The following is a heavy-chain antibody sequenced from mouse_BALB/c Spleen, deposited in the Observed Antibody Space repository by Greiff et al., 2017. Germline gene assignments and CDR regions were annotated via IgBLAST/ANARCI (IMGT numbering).Heavy chain of an antibody. CDR2: ISDGGSYT. Sequence: EVKLVESGGGLVKPGGSLKLSCAASGFTFSDYYMYWVRQTPEKRLEWVATISDGGSYTYYPASVKGRFTISRDNARNILYLQMSSLRSEDTAMYYCARAYGNYYFDYWGQGTTLTVSA. CDR3: ARAYGNYYFDY. J-gene: IGHJ2*01. D-gene: IGHD2-1*01. CDR1: GFTFSDYY. V-gene: IGHV5-4*02.